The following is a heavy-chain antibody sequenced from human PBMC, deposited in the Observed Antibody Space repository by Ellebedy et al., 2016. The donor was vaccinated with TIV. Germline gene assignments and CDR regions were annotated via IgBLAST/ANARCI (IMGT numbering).Heavy chain of an antibody. V-gene: IGHV4-39*07. D-gene: IGHD4-17*01. J-gene: IGHJ4*02. Sequence: GSLRLSXNVSGGSIGSRSYYWGWIRQPPGKGLEWIGSFYYSGSTYYNPSLKSRVSISVDTSKNQFSLKLTSVTAADTAVYYCARSPGDYVESFDHWGQGTLVTVSS. CDR3: ARSPGDYVESFDH. CDR1: GGSIGSRSYY. CDR2: FYYSGST.